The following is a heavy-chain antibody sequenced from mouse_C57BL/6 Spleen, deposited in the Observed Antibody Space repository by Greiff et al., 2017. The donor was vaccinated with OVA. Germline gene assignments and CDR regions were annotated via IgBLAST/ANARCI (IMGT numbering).Heavy chain of an antibody. J-gene: IGHJ2*01. V-gene: IGHV5-6*01. CDR2: ISSGGSYT. CDR1: GFTFSSYG. Sequence: EVNVVESGGDLVKPGGSLKLSCAASGFTFSSYGMSWVRQTPDKRLEWVATISSGGSYTYYPDSVKGRFTASRDNAKNTLYLQMSSLKSEDTAMYYCARHRTWDYWGQGTTLTVSS. CDR3: ARHRTWDY.